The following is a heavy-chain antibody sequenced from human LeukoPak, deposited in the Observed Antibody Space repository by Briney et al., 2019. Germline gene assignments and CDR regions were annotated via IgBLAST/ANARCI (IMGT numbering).Heavy chain of an antibody. CDR3: ARRESSGFFDY. CDR1: GGSISSYY. V-gene: IGHV4-59*08. CDR2: IYFSGST. J-gene: IGHJ4*02. D-gene: IGHD6-19*01. Sequence: SETLSLTCTVSGGSISSYYWSWIRQPPGKGLEWIGYIYFSGSTSYNPSLNSRVTISLDTSKNQFSLNLSSVTAADTAVYYCARRESSGFFDYWGQGTLVTVSS.